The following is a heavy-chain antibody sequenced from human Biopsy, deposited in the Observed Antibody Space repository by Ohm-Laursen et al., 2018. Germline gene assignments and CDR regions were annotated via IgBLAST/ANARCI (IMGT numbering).Heavy chain of an antibody. CDR3: GNEVYGRDY. D-gene: IGHD4-17*01. CDR1: GRTFSDYR. V-gene: IGHV4-34*08. Sequence: PSETLSLTCVVFGRTFSDYRWTWIRQPPGKGLEWIGQINRSGITNYNPPLKSRVTISADASKYDFSLRLPSVTAADTAVYFCGNEVYGRDYWGLGARVTVSS. CDR2: INRSGIT. J-gene: IGHJ4*02.